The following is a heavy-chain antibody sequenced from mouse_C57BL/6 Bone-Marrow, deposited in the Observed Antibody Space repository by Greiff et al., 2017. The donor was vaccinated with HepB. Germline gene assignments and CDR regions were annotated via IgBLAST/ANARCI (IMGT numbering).Heavy chain of an antibody. Sequence: VQLQESGAELVKPGASVKMSCKASGYTFTTYPIEWMKQNHGKSLEWIGNFHPYNDDTKYNEKFKGKATLTVEKSSSTVYLELSRLTSDDSAVYYCARGGYYGSSYDPFFDYWGQGTTLTVSS. D-gene: IGHD1-1*01. CDR3: ARGGYYGSSYDPFFDY. J-gene: IGHJ2*01. CDR1: GYTFTTYP. V-gene: IGHV1-47*01. CDR2: FHPYNDDT.